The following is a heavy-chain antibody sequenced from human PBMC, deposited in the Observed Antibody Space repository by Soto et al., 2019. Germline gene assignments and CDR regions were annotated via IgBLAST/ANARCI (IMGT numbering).Heavy chain of an antibody. Sequence: SETLSLTCTVSGGSISSGGYYWSWIRQHPGKGLEWIGYIYYSGSTYYNPSLKSRVTISVDTSKNQFSLKLSSVTAADTAVYYCARGPYYYDSSGYFPRYYYGMVVWGQGTTVTVSS. CDR1: GGSISSGGYY. CDR2: IYYSGST. CDR3: ARGPYYYDSSGYFPRYYYGMVV. D-gene: IGHD3-22*01. J-gene: IGHJ6*02. V-gene: IGHV4-31*03.